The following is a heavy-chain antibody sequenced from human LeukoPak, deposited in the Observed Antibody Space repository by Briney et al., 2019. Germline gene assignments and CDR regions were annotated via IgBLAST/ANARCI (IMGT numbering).Heavy chain of an antibody. Sequence: GGSLRLSCAASGFNFSSYWMHWVRQAPGKGLVWVSRINSDGSSTSYTDSVKGRFTISRDNAKNTLYLQMNSLRAEDTAVYYCARVRIALGYFDYWGQGTLVTVSS. CDR1: GFNFSSYW. V-gene: IGHV3-74*01. CDR2: INSDGSST. CDR3: ARVRIALGYFDY. D-gene: IGHD2-15*01. J-gene: IGHJ4*02.